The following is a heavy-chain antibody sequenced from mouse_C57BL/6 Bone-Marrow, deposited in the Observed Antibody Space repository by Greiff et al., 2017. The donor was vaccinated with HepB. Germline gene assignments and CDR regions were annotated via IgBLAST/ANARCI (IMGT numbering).Heavy chain of an antibody. D-gene: IGHD1-1*01. CDR3: ARKIYYGSSYPFDV. V-gene: IGHV3-8*01. CDR1: GYSITSDY. CDR2: ISYSGST. J-gene: IGHJ1*03. Sequence: EVKLQESGPGLAKPSPTLSLPCSVPGYSITSDYWNWIRKFPGNKLEYMGYISYSGSTYYNPSLKSRISITRDTSKNQYYLQLNSVTTEDTATYYCARKIYYGSSYPFDVWGTGTTVTVSS.